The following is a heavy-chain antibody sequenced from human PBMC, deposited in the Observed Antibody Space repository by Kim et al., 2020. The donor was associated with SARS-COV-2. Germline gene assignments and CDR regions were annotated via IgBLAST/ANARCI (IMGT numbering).Heavy chain of an antibody. Sequence: SETLSLTCIVSGGSISSYYWSWIRQPPGKGLEWIGYIYYSGSTNYNPSLKSRVTISVDTSKNQFSLKLSSVTAADTAVYYCARDREENYFDYWGQGTLVTVSS. J-gene: IGHJ4*02. CDR2: IYYSGST. CDR1: GGSISSYY. CDR3: ARDREENYFDY. V-gene: IGHV4-59*13.